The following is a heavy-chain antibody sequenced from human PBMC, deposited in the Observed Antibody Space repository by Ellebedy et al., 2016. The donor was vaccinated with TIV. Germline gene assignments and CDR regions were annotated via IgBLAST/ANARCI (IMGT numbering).Heavy chain of an antibody. V-gene: IGHV3-30*03. Sequence: GESLKISCAASGFPFSTYPMHWVRQAPGKGLEWVAVISYDGNVKYYTVSVKGRFTISRDNSKNTLYLQMNSLRVEDTGIYYCARDSGYESTGYIPGGTYWGQGTLVTVSS. CDR3: ARDSGYESTGYIPGGTY. J-gene: IGHJ4*02. CDR1: GFPFSTYP. D-gene: IGHD3-22*01. CDR2: ISYDGNVK.